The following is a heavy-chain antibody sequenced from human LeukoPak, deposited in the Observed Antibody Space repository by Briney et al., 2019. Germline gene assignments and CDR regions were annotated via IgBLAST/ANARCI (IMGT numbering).Heavy chain of an antibody. D-gene: IGHD6-19*01. Sequence: GGSLRLSCAASGFTFSSQNMNWARQAPGKGLEWVAYISTSGDSTKYADSVEGRFTVSRDNAENSLYLLMNSLRVEDTAVYYCVKNGWLDYWGQGILVTVSS. CDR2: ISTSGDST. J-gene: IGHJ4*02. CDR1: GFTFSSQN. V-gene: IGHV3-21*06. CDR3: VKNGWLDY.